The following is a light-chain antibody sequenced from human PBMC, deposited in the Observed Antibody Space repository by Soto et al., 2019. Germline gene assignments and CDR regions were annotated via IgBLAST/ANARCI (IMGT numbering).Light chain of an antibody. J-gene: IGLJ1*01. Sequence: QSVLTQPASVSGSPGQSITISCTGTSSDFGNYNLVPWYQQHPGKVPKLILFEVNKRPSGVSGRFSGSKSGNTASLTISGLQAEDEADYYCCSFTSSNTHVFGTGTKLTVL. V-gene: IGLV2-23*02. CDR2: EVN. CDR3: CSFTSSNTHV. CDR1: SSDFGNYNL.